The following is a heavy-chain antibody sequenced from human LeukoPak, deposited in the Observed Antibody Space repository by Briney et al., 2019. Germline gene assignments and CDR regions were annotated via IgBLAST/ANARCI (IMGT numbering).Heavy chain of an antibody. CDR2: ISGSGGST. Sequence: GGSLRLSCAASGFTFSSYAMSWVRQAPVKGLEWVSVISGSGGSTYYADSVKGRFTISRDNSKNTLYLQMNSLRAEDTAVYYCAKEGVTRGYSYGFPTNFDYWGQGTLVTVSS. J-gene: IGHJ4*02. CDR3: AKEGVTRGYSYGFPTNFDY. D-gene: IGHD5-18*01. CDR1: GFTFSSYA. V-gene: IGHV3-23*01.